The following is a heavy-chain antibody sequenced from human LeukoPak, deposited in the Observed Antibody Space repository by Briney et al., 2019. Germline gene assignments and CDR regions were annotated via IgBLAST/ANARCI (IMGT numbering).Heavy chain of an antibody. Sequence: GGSLRLSCAASGFTFSSYAMHWVRQAPGKGLEWVAVISYDGNNKYYADSVKGRFTISRDNSKNTLYLQMNSLRAEDTAVYYCAREFAAYGEMYPFDYWGQGTLVTVSS. CDR3: AREFAAYGEMYPFDY. CDR1: GFTFSSYA. V-gene: IGHV3-30-3*01. D-gene: IGHD2-2*01. J-gene: IGHJ4*02. CDR2: ISYDGNNK.